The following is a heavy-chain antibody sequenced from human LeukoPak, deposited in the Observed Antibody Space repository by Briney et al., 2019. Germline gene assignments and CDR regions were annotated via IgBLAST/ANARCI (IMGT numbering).Heavy chain of an antibody. CDR1: GGTFSSYA. CDR2: IIPIFGTA. Sequence: SVKVSCTASGGTFSSYAISWVRQAPGQGLEWMGGIIPIFGTANYAQKFQGRVTITADESTSTAYMELSSLRSEDTAVYYCASASSYGSGSYLFDYWGQGTLVTVSS. CDR3: ASASSYGSGSYLFDY. J-gene: IGHJ4*02. D-gene: IGHD3-10*01. V-gene: IGHV1-69*13.